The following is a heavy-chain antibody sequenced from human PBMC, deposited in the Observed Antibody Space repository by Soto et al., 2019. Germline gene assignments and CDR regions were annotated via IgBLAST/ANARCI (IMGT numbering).Heavy chain of an antibody. CDR2: ISYDGSNK. CDR3: ARDGKYYDFWSGDYPSYHYDGMAV. V-gene: IGHV3-30-3*01. CDR1: GCTFSSYA. Sequence: GGSLRLSCAASGCTFSSYAMHGVRQAPGKGLEWVAVISYDGSNKYYADSVKGRFTISRDNSKNTLYLQMNSLRAEDTAVYYCARDGKYYDFWSGDYPSYHYDGMAVSGQGTTVTVSS. J-gene: IGHJ6*02. D-gene: IGHD3-3*01.